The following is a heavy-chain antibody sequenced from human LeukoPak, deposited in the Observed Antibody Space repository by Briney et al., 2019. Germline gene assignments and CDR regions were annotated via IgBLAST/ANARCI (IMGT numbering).Heavy chain of an antibody. CDR2: INPNSGRT. D-gene: IGHD3-9*01. J-gene: IGHJ4*02. Sequence: GASVKVSCKASGYTFTDSYMHWVRQAPGQGLEWMGWINPNSGRTNSAPKFQGRVTLTTDTSITTAYMELTSLISGDTALYYCARDSSDVLTGYYHFWGQGTLVTVSS. CDR1: GYTFTDSY. CDR3: ARDSSDVLTGYYHF. V-gene: IGHV1-2*02.